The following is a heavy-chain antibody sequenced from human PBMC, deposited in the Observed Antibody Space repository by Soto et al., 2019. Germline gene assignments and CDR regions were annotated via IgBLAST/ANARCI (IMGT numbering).Heavy chain of an antibody. CDR1: GGSISSGGYY. CDR2: IYYSGST. V-gene: IGHV4-31*03. J-gene: IGHJ6*03. Sequence: SETLSLTCTVSGGSISSGGYYWSWIRQHPGKGLEWIGYIYYSGSTYYNPSLKSRVTISVDTSKNQFSLKLSSVTAADTAVYYCARASAGVFSPPPVYYYYMDVWGKGTTVNVSS. CDR3: ARASAGVFSPPPVYYYYMDV. D-gene: IGHD2-2*01.